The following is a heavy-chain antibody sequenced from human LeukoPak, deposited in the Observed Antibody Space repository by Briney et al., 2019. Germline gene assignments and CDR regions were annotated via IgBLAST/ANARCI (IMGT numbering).Heavy chain of an antibody. D-gene: IGHD3-10*01. V-gene: IGHV4-38-2*02. CDR1: GYSISTGYY. J-gene: IGHJ4*02. Sequence: SETLSLTCSVSGYSISTGYYWDWIRQSPGRGLEWIGNIYYTGSTYYNPSPKSRVTISVDTSKNQFSLKLTSVTAADTAIYYCARTRGGSGTFLSIIDYWGQGTLVTVSS. CDR2: IYYTGST. CDR3: ARTRGGSGTFLSIIDY.